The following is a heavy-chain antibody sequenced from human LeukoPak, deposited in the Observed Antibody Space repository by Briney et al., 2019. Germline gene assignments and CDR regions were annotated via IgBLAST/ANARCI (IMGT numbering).Heavy chain of an antibody. CDR2: IYSGGST. V-gene: IGHV3-66*01. CDR1: GFTVSSNY. J-gene: IGHJ4*02. CDR3: ARVHELGSAHY. Sequence: GGSLRLSCAASGFTVSSNYMSWVRQAPGKGLEWVSVIYSGGSTYYADAVKGRFTLSRDNSKNTLYLQMNSLRAEDPAVYYCARVHELGSAHYWGQGPLVTVSS. D-gene: IGHD7-27*01.